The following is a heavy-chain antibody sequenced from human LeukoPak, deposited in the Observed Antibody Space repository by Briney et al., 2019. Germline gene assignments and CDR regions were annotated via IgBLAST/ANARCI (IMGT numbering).Heavy chain of an antibody. CDR3: ARVLLSSRIAVAGPFDY. V-gene: IGHV1-8*03. CDR2: MNPNSGNT. D-gene: IGHD6-19*01. J-gene: IGHJ4*02. CDR1: GYTFTSYD. Sequence: ASVKVSCKASGYTFTSYDINWVRQATGQGLEWMGWMNPNSGNTGYAQKFQGRVTITRNTSISTAYMELSSLRSEDTAVYYCARVLLSSRIAVAGPFDYWGQGTLVTVSS.